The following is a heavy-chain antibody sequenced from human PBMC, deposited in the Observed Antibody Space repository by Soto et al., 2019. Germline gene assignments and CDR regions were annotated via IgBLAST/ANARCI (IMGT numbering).Heavy chain of an antibody. V-gene: IGHV4-34*01. CDR1: GGSFSGYY. J-gene: IGHJ4*02. CDR3: ARGSFINDFWSGYPNYYFDY. CDR2: INHSGST. D-gene: IGHD3-3*01. Sequence: QVQLQQWGAGLLKPSETLSLTCAVYGGSFSGYYWSWIRQPPGKGLEWIGEINHSGSTNYNPSLKSRVTISVDTSKNQVSLKLSSVTAADTAVYYCARGSFINDFWSGYPNYYFDYWGQGTLVTVSS.